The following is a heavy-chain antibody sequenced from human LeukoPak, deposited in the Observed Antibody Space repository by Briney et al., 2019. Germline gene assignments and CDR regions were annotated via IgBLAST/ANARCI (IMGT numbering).Heavy chain of an antibody. J-gene: IGHJ3*02. D-gene: IGHD2-21*02. V-gene: IGHV3-21*01. Sequence: GSLRLSCAASGFTFSSYSMKWVRQAPGKGLEWVSSITRSSIYIYYADSVKGRFTISRDNAKNSLYLQMNSLRAEDTAVYYCARDEAYCGGDCYPDAFDIWGQGTMVTVSS. CDR3: ARDEAYCGGDCYPDAFDI. CDR2: ITRSSIYI. CDR1: GFTFSSYS.